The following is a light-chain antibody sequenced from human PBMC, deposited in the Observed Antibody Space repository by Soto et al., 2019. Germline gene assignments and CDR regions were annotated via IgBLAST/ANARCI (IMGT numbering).Light chain of an antibody. CDR1: QAISTW. Sequence: DIQMTQSPSSVSASVGDRVTITYRASQAISTWLAWYQQKPGKAPKLLIYAASNLQTGVPSRFSGSGSGTDFTLTISSLQSEDFATYYCQQANSFPRTFGQGTKVEIK. V-gene: IGKV1D-12*01. CDR2: AAS. CDR3: QQANSFPRT. J-gene: IGKJ1*01.